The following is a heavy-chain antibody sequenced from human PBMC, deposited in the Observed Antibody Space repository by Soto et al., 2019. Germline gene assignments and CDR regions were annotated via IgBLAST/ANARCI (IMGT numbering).Heavy chain of an antibody. D-gene: IGHD3-10*01. CDR1: GGSISSYY. V-gene: IGHV4-59*01. J-gene: IGHJ5*02. Sequence: SETLSLTCTVSGGSISSYYWSWIRQPPGKGLEWIGYIYYSGSTNYNPSLKSRVTISVDTSKNQFSLKLSSVTAADTAVYYCARDSANWFDPWGQGTLVTVSS. CDR3: ARDSANWFDP. CDR2: IYYSGST.